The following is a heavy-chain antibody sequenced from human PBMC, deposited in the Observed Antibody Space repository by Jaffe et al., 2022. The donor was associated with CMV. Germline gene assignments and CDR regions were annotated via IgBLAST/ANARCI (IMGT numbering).Heavy chain of an antibody. CDR2: IYYSGST. Sequence: QVQLQESGPGLVKPSETLSLTCTVSGGSISSYYWSWIRQPPGKGLEWIGYIYYSGSTNYNPSLKSRVTISVDTSKNQFSLKLSSVTAADTAVYYCARDRADYDFWSGYHNWFDPWGQGTLVTVSS. CDR1: GGSISSYY. V-gene: IGHV4-59*01. CDR3: ARDRADYDFWSGYHNWFDP. D-gene: IGHD3-3*01. J-gene: IGHJ5*02.